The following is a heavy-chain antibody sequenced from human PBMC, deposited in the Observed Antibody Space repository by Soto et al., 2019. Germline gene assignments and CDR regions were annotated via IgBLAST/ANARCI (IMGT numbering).Heavy chain of an antibody. J-gene: IGHJ5*01. CDR2: IHNSVTS. CDR1: GDTSTSYY. V-gene: IGHV4-59*01. Sequence: SETLSLTCTVSGDTSTSYYWGWIRQAPGKGLEWIGHIHNSVTSTHNPSLNGRVTISIDMSKKQFSLKLTSLTSADTAVYYCARDFYDSVGYTWFDSWSQGTTVTVSS. CDR3: ARDFYDSVGYTWFDS. D-gene: IGHD3-22*01.